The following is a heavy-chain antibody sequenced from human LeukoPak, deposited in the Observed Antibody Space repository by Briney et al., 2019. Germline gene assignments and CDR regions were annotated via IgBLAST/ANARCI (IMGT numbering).Heavy chain of an antibody. Sequence: TGGSLRLSCAASGFTFSSYWMHWVRQAPGKGLEWVSVIYSVNSTYYADSVKGRFTISRDNSKNTLYLQMNSLRAEDTAVYYCARGPPRYQLLFFGYWGQGTLVTVSS. CDR3: ARGPPRYQLLFFGY. J-gene: IGHJ4*02. V-gene: IGHV3-53*01. CDR2: IYSVNST. CDR1: GFTFSSYW. D-gene: IGHD2-2*01.